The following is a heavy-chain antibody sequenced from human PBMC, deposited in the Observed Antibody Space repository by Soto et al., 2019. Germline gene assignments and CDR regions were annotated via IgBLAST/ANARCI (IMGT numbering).Heavy chain of an antibody. J-gene: IGHJ4*02. V-gene: IGHV3-30*03. Sequence: PGGSLRLSCAASEFTFSNYAMHWVRQAPGKGLQWLAVIPYDGNNKYYADSVEGRFTISRDNSKNTMYLQMNSLRLEDTAVYYCARGPSYSDSYFDHWGQGTLVTVSS. CDR2: IPYDGNNK. CDR3: ARGPSYSDSYFDH. D-gene: IGHD4-17*01. CDR1: EFTFSNYA.